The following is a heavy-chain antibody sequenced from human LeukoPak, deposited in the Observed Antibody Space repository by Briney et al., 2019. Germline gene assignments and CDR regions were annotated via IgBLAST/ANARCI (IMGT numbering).Heavy chain of an antibody. D-gene: IGHD1-26*01. Sequence: SETLSLTCTVSGGSISSYYWSWTRQPPGKGLEWIGYIYYRGSTNYNPSLKSRVTISVDTSKNQFSLKLSSVTAADTAVYYCARQQWELISDYWGQGTPVTVSS. V-gene: IGHV4-59*08. CDR3: ARQQWELISDY. J-gene: IGHJ4*02. CDR2: IYYRGST. CDR1: GGSISSYY.